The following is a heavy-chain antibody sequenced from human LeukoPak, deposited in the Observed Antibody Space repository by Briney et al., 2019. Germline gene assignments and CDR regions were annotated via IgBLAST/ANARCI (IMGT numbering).Heavy chain of an antibody. V-gene: IGHV3-23*01. D-gene: IGHD2-2*02. J-gene: IGHJ4*02. CDR2: ISGSGGST. CDR1: GFPFSSYA. CDR3: ASDCGSTSCYTLDY. Sequence: GGSLRLSCAASGFPFSSYAMSWVRQAPGKGLEWVSAISGSGGSTYYADSLKGRFTISRDNSKNTLYLQMNSLRAEDTAVYYCASDCGSTSCYTLDYWGQGTLVTVSS.